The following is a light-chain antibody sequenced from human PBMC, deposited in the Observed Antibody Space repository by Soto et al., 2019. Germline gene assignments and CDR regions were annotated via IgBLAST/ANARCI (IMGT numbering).Light chain of an antibody. CDR1: QSVSSSF. J-gene: IGKJ1*01. Sequence: EIVLTQSPATLSLSPGERATLSCRASQSVSSSFFAWYQQQPGQAPRPLFYAASSRAIVLPDRFSGSGSGTDFTLTISRLQPEDFAVYYCQQYNSSPWTFGQGTKLEIK. V-gene: IGKV3-20*01. CDR2: AAS. CDR3: QQYNSSPWT.